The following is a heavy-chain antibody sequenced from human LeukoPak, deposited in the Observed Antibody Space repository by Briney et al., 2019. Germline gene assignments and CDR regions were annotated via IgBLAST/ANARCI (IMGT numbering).Heavy chain of an antibody. D-gene: IGHD6-19*01. V-gene: IGHV4-59*01. CDR1: GVSISSYY. Sequence: KPAETLSLTCTVSGVSISSYYWTWLRQPPGKGLEWIGYNSYSGNTNYNASLKSRVTISLDMSKNQFPLNLISVTAADTAVYYCARAGSGWSFDFWGQGTLVTVSS. J-gene: IGHJ4*02. CDR3: ARAGSGWSFDF. CDR2: NSYSGNT.